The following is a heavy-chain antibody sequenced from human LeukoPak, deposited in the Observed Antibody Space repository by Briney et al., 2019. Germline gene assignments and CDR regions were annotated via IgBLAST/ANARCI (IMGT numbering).Heavy chain of an antibody. D-gene: IGHD3-22*01. CDR2: INPNSGGT. J-gene: IGHJ4*02. V-gene: IGHV1-2*06. CDR1: GYTFTGYY. Sequence: ASVKVSCKASGYTFTGYYMHWVRQAPGQGLEWMGRINPNSGGTNYAQKFQGRVTMTRDTSISTAYMELSRLRSDDTAMYYCARDYYDSSGYYIFDYWGQGTLVTVSS. CDR3: ARDYYDSSGYYIFDY.